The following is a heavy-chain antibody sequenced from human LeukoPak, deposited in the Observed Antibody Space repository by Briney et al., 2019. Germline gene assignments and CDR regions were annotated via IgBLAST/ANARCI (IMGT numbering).Heavy chain of an antibody. V-gene: IGHV1-2*02. J-gene: IGHJ5*02. D-gene: IGHD2-15*01. CDR3: ARGYCSGGSCHRRDWFDP. Sequence: ASVKVSCTASGYTFTGYNMHWVRQAPGQGLEWIGWITPNSGGTNYAQKFQGRVTMTRDTSISTAYMELSRLRSDDTAVYYCARGYCSGGSCHRRDWFDPWGQGTLVTVSS. CDR2: ITPNSGGT. CDR1: GYTFTGYN.